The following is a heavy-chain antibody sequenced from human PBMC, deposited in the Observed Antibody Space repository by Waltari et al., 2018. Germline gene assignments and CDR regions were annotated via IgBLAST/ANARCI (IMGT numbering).Heavy chain of an antibody. CDR3: AREVGSMYSSSFDWYFDL. V-gene: IGHV1-18*01. Sequence: QVQLVQSGAEVKKPGASVQVPCKASGYTFTSYGISWVRPAPGNGLEWMGWISAYNGNTNYAQKLQGRVTMTTDTSTSTAYMELRSLRSDDTAVYYCAREVGSMYSSSFDWYFDLWGRGTLVTVSS. CDR2: ISAYNGNT. J-gene: IGHJ2*01. D-gene: IGHD6-13*01. CDR1: GYTFTSYG.